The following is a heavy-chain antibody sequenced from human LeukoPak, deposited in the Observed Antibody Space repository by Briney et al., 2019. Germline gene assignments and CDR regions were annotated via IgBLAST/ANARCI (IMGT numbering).Heavy chain of an antibody. CDR3: ARSKMRYYYDSSGYYYLFY. CDR1: GYTFTGYY. V-gene: IGHV1-2*02. CDR2: INPNSGGT. J-gene: IGHJ4*02. D-gene: IGHD3-22*01. Sequence: ASVKVSCKASGYTFTGYYMHWVRQAPGQGLEWMGWINPNSGGTNYAQKFQGRVTMTRDTSISTAYMELSRLRSDDTAVYYCARSKMRYYYDSSGYYYLFYWGQGTLVTVSS.